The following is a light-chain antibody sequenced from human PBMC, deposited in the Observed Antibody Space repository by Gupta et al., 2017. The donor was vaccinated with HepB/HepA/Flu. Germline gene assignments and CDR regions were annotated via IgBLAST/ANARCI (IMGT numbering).Light chain of an antibody. J-gene: IGLJ3*02. CDR1: SSDVGGYNH. CDR2: DVS. Sequence: QSALTQPASVSGSPGQSITISCTGTSSDVGGYNHVSWYQQQPGKAPKFIIYDVSNRPSGVSKRFSGSKSGNTASLTISGLQAEDEAGYYCSSYTSSSTRVFGGGTKLTVL. CDR3: SSYTSSSTRV. V-gene: IGLV2-14*03.